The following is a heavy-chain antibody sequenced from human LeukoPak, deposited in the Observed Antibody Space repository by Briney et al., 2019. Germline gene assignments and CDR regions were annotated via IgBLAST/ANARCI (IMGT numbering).Heavy chain of an antibody. Sequence: GGSLRLSRSASGFTVSNYWIESVRQAPGEGRGWVANIRQDGNEIYYVDSVKGRFTISRDNARNSLYLQMNNLRVEDTAVYYCARAPGDPPNYWGQGTLVTVSS. CDR3: ARAPGDPPNY. D-gene: IGHD4-17*01. J-gene: IGHJ4*02. V-gene: IGHV3-7*03. CDR2: IRQDGNEI. CDR1: GFTVSNYW.